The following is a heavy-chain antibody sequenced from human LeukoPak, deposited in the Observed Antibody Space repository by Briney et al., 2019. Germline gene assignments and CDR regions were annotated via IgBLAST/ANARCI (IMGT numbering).Heavy chain of an antibody. CDR3: ARGLSSGWVDH. CDR2: IYYSGST. J-gene: IGHJ4*02. Sequence: SETLSLTCTVSGGSISSSDYYWGWVRQPPGKGLEWIGSIYYSGSTYYNPSLKSRATISLDTSKNQFSLNLISVTAADTAVYYCARGLSSGWVDHWGQGTLVTVSS. CDR1: GGSISSSDYY. V-gene: IGHV4-39*07. D-gene: IGHD6-19*01.